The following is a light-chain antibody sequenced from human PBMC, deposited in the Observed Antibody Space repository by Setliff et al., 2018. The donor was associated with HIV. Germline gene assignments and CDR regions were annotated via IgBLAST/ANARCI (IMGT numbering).Light chain of an antibody. CDR2: SAT. CDR1: NSDIGSHDY. V-gene: IGLV2-14*03. Sequence: QSALTQPASVSGSPGQSITISCSGTNSDIGSHDYVSWYQQHPGKAPKLIIFSATYRPSGVSDRFSGSKSGNTASLTISGLQPEDEADYYCASHRDTNTLEGFGTGTKV. J-gene: IGLJ1*01. CDR3: ASHRDTNTLEG.